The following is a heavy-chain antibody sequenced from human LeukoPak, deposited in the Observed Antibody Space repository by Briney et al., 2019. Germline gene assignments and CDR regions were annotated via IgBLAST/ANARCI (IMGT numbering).Heavy chain of an antibody. CDR1: GGSISSSRYY. Sequence: SETLSLTCTVSGGSISSSRYYWGWIRQPPGKGLEWIASISYSGSSYYNPSPKSRVTISVDTSKNQVSLQLSSVTAADTAVYYCVRDDYGDYTRRFDPWGQGTLVTASS. V-gene: IGHV4-39*07. CDR2: ISYSGSS. D-gene: IGHD4-17*01. CDR3: VRDDYGDYTRRFDP. J-gene: IGHJ5*02.